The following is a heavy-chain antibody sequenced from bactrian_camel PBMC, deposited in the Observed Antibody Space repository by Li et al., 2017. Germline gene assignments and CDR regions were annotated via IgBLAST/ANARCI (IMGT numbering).Heavy chain of an antibody. CDR1: GSASKSRW. CDR2: IYTMAGST. V-gene: IGHV3S1*01. Sequence: VQRWSLGEAQCRLEGLKLSCTVVGSASKSRWMGWFREAPGKEREGVAVIYTMAGSTYYADSVKGRFTISRDNAEDTVYLQMNSLKPEDTATYYCAATAEHCYSRAFLLASHFTYWGQGTQVTVSS. CDR3: AATAEHCYSRAFLLASHFTY. J-gene: IGHJ4*01. D-gene: IGHD2*01.